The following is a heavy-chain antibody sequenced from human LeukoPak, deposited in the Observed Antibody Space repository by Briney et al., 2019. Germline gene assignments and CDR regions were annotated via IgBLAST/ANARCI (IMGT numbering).Heavy chain of an antibody. V-gene: IGHV4-34*01. Sequence: PSETLSLTCAVYGGSFSGYYWSWIRQPPGKGLEWSGEINHSGSTNYNPSLKRRVTISVDTSKNQFTLKLASVTAADTAVYFCARSHSGYSFDSWGQGTLVTVSS. D-gene: IGHD3-22*01. J-gene: IGHJ4*02. CDR1: GGSFSGYY. CDR2: INHSGST. CDR3: ARSHSGYSFDS.